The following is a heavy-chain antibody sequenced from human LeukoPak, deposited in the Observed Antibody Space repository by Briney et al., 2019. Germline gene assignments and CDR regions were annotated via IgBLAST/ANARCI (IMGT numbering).Heavy chain of an antibody. CDR1: TFSSYG. D-gene: IGHD5-24*01. CDR3: ARHRSGWLQSSFDY. J-gene: IGHJ4*02. CDR2: IYYSGSS. Sequence: TFSSYGMSWVRQAPGKGLEWIGSIYYSGSSFDNPALKSRVTISVDTSKNQFSLKLSSVTAADTAVYYCARHRSGWLQSSFDYWGQGTLVTVSS. V-gene: IGHV4-39*01.